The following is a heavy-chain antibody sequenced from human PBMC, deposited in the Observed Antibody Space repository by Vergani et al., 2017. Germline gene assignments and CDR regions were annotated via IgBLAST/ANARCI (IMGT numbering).Heavy chain of an antibody. Sequence: QVQLVESGGGVVQPGRSLRLSCAASGFTFSSYGMHWVRQAPGKGLEWVAIISYDGSNKYYADSVKGRFTISRDNSKNTLYLQMNSLRAEDTAVYYCARESVAGTHYWGQGTLVTVSS. D-gene: IGHD6-19*01. J-gene: IGHJ4*02. V-gene: IGHV3-30*03. CDR2: ISYDGSNK. CDR1: GFTFSSYG. CDR3: ARESVAGTHY.